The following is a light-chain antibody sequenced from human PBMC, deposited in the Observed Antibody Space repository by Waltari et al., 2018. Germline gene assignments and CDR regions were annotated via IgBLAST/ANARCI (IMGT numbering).Light chain of an antibody. CDR3: QQSYGRPYT. Sequence: DIQMTQYPACLSASVGDRVTITCRASNRLNYFLNWYQQKPGKAPKLLIFAASRLQDGVPSSFSGTGSETDFTLTIAGLQPEDFATYFCQQSYGRPYTFGQGTKLEI. V-gene: IGKV1-39*01. J-gene: IGKJ2*01. CDR2: AAS. CDR1: NRLNYF.